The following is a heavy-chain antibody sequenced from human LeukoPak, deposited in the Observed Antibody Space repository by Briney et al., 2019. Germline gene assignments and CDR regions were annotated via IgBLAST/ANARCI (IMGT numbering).Heavy chain of an antibody. V-gene: IGHV1-2*02. CDR1: GYTFTGYY. D-gene: IGHD3-22*01. J-gene: IGHJ4*02. CDR2: INPNSGGT. CDR3: ARVLKHYDSSGYSDY. Sequence: ASVKVSCKGSGYTFTGYYMHWVRQAPGQGLEWMGWINPNSGGTNYAQKFQGRVTMTRDTSISTAYMELSRLRSDDTAVYYCARVLKHYDSSGYSDYWGQGTLVTVSS.